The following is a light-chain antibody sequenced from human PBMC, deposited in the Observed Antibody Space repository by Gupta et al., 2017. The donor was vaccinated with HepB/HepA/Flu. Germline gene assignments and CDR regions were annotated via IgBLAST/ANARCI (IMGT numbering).Light chain of an antibody. J-gene: IGLJ2*01. V-gene: IGLV2-14*01. CDR1: SSDVGGYND. CDR3: SSCTSSSTVDVV. CDR2: DVS. Sequence: QSALTQPASVSGSPGQSTTISCTGTSSDVGGYNDVSWYQQHPGKAPKLMIYDVSNRPSGVANRFSGSKSGNTASLTISGLQSEDEADYYCSSCTSSSTVDVVFGGGTKLTVL.